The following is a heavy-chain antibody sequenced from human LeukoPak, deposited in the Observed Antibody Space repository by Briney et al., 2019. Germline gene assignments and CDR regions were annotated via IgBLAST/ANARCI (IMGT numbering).Heavy chain of an antibody. CDR3: ASRRDRGYSYGYNDAFDI. J-gene: IGHJ3*02. CDR2: IYYSGST. Sequence: SETLSLTCTVSGGSISSGDYYWSWIRQPPGKGLEWIGYIYYSGSTYYNPSLKSRVTISVDTSKNQFSLKLSSVTAADTAVYYCASRRDRGYSYGYNDAFDIWGQGTMVTVSS. D-gene: IGHD5-18*01. V-gene: IGHV4-30-4*01. CDR1: GGSISSGDYY.